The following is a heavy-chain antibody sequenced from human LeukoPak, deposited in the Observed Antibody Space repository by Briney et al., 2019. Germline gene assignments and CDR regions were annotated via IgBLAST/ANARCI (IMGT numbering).Heavy chain of an antibody. V-gene: IGHV5-51*01. Sequence: GESLQISCKGSGYRFINYWIAWVRQVPGKGLEWMGTIYPGDPDTTYSPPFQGQVTISVDKSISTAYLHWSSLKASDTAMYYCARGAFDMWGQGTMVTASS. CDR3: ARGAFDM. J-gene: IGHJ3*02. CDR1: GYRFINYW. CDR2: IYPGDPDT.